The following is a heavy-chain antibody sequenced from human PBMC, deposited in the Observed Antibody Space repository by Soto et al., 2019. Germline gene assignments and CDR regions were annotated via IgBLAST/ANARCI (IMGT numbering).Heavy chain of an antibody. CDR1: GFTFSSYA. CDR3: ARHSSGYSYAFDI. D-gene: IGHD3-22*01. CDR2: ISSNGGST. J-gene: IGHJ3*02. V-gene: IGHV3-64*01. Sequence: GVSLRLSCAASGFTFSSYAMHWVRQAPGKGLEYVSAISSNGGSTYYANSVKGRFTISRDNSKNTLYLQMGSLRAEDMAVYYCARHSSGYSYAFDIWGQGTMVTVSS.